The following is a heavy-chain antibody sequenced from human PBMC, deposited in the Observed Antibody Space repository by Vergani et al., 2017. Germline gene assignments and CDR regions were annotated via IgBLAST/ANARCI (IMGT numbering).Heavy chain of an antibody. J-gene: IGHJ4*02. CDR2: INPNSGGT. CDR3: ARGPERAADILSGGFDY. V-gene: IGHV1-2*04. Sequence: QVQLVQSGAEVKKPGASVKVSCKASGYTFTGYYMHWVRQAPGQGLDWMGWINPNSGGTNYAQKFQGWVTMTRDTSISTAYMELSRLRSDDTAVYYCARGPERAADILSGGFDYWGQGTLVTVSS. CDR1: GYTFTGYY. D-gene: IGHD3-9*01.